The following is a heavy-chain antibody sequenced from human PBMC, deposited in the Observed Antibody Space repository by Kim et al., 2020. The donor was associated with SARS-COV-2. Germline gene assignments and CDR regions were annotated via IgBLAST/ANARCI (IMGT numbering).Heavy chain of an antibody. CDR2: IYYSGST. D-gene: IGHD6-19*01. CDR3: ARDEKLSQYSSGWYHYYYGMDV. J-gene: IGHJ6*02. V-gene: IGHV4-59*01. Sequence: SETLSLTCTVSGGSISSYYWSWIRQPPGKGLEWIGYIYYSGSTNYNPSLKSRVTISVDTSKNQFSLKLSSVTAADTAVYYCARDEKLSQYSSGWYHYYYGMDVWGQGTTVTVS. CDR1: GGSISSYY.